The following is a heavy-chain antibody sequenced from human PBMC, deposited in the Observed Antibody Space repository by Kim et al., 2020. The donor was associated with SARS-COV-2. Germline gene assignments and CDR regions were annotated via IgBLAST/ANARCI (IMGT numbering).Heavy chain of an antibody. CDR2: IYYSGST. J-gene: IGHJ6*02. CDR3: ARDDYSDGMDV. Sequence: SETLSLTCTVSGGSISSYYWSWIRQPPGKGLEWIGYIYYSGSTNYNPSLKSRVTISVDTSKNQFSLKLSSVTAADTAVYYCARDDYSDGMDVWGQGTTVTVSS. D-gene: IGHD4-4*01. CDR1: GGSISSYY. V-gene: IGHV4-59*13.